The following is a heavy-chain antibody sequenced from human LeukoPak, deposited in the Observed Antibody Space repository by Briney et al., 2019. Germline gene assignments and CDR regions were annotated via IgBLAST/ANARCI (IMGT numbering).Heavy chain of an antibody. V-gene: IGHV3-30*18. CDR3: AKDPVSGSYYVGYFDY. CDR1: GFTFSSYG. D-gene: IGHD1-26*01. J-gene: IGHJ4*02. Sequence: GGSLRLSCAASGFTFSSYGMHWVRQAPGKGREWVAVVSYDGSNKYYADSVKGRFTISRDNSKNTLYLQMNSLRAEDTAVYYCAKDPVSGSYYVGYFDYWGQGTLVTVSS. CDR2: VSYDGSNK.